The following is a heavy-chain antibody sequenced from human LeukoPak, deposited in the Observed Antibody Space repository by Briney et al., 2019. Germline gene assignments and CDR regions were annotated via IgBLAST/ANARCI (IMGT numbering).Heavy chain of an antibody. CDR1: GYTFTGYY. CDR2: MNPNSGNT. J-gene: IGHJ4*02. D-gene: IGHD3/OR15-3a*01. Sequence: ASVKVSCKASGYTFTGYYMHWVRQAPGQGLEWMGWMNPNSGNTGYAQKFQGRVTIIRNTSISTAYMELSSLRSEDTAVYYCARRLDYAYNFDYWGQGTLVTVSS. CDR3: ARRLDYAYNFDY. V-gene: IGHV1-8*03.